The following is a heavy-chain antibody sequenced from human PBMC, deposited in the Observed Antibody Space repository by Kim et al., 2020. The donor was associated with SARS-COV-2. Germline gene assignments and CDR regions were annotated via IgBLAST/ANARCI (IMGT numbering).Heavy chain of an antibody. CDR2: IYYSGST. D-gene: IGHD3-3*01. V-gene: IGHV4-31*03. J-gene: IGHJ4*02. CDR1: GGSISSGGYY. CDR3: ARSPRSGELYYFDY. Sequence: SETLSLTCTVSGGSISSGGYYWSWIRQHPGKGLEWIGYIYYSGSTYYNPSLKSRVTISVDTSKNQFSLKLSSVTAADTAVYYCARSPRSGELYYFDYWGQGTLVTVSS.